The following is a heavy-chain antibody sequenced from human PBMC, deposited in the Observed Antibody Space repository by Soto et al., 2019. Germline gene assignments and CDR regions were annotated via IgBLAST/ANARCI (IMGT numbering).Heavy chain of an antibody. CDR3: AREQLSRVEFWFDP. V-gene: IGHV4-31*03. J-gene: IGHJ5*02. Sequence: LSLTCTVSGGSISSGGYYWSWIRQHPGKGLEWIGYIYYSGSTYYNPSLKSRVTISVDTSKNQFSLKLSSVTAADTAVYYCAREQLSRVEFWFDPWGQGTLVTVSS. CDR1: GGSISSGGYY. CDR2: IYYSGST. D-gene: IGHD6-13*01.